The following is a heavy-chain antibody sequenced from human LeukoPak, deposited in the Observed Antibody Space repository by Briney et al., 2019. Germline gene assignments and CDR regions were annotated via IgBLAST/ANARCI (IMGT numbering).Heavy chain of an antibody. CDR2: ITSSSSDT. D-gene: IGHD3-22*01. J-gene: IGHJ1*01. V-gene: IGHV3-11*06. CDR3: ARYDYYDSSGYKIAEYFQH. Sequence: GGSLRLSCAASGFTFSDYYMSWIRQAPGKGLEWISYITSSSSDTNYADSVKGRFTISRDNAKNTLYLQMNSLRAEDTAVYYCARYDYYDSSGYKIAEYFQHWGQGTLVTVSS. CDR1: GFTFSDYY.